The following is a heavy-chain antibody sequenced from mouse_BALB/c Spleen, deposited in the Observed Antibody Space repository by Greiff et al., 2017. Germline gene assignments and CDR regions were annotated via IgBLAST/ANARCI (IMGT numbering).Heavy chain of an antibody. D-gene: IGHD2-2*01. J-gene: IGHJ3*01. CDR3: ARSDYGYLFAY. Sequence: EVQLQQSGPGLVKPSQSLSLTCTVTGYSITSDYAWNWIRQFPGNKLEWMGYISYSGSTSYNPSLKSRISITRDTSKNQFFLQLNSVTTEDTATYYCARSDYGYLFAYWGQGTLVTVSA. CDR1: GYSITSDYA. CDR2: ISYSGST. V-gene: IGHV3-2*02.